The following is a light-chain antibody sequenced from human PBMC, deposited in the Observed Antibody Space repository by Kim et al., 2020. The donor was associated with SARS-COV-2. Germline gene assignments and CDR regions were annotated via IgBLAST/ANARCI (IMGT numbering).Light chain of an antibody. V-gene: IGLV1-44*01. CDR3: AAWDDSLNGRV. CDR1: SANIGSNT. CDR2: SSK. J-gene: IGLJ1*01. Sequence: GQRVTITCSGSSANIGSNTVNWYQQLPGTAPKLLIYSSKQRPSGVPDRFSGSKAGTSDSLAISGLQSEDEADYYCAAWDDSLNGRVFGTGTKVTVL.